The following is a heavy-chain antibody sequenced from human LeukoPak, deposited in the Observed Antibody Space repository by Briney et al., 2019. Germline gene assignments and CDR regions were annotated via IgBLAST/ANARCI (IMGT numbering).Heavy chain of an antibody. CDR3: ARVREGGYDSANFDY. CDR2: IYYSGST. J-gene: IGHJ4*02. Sequence: PSETLSLTCTVSGGSISSGGYYWSWIRQHPGKGLEWIGYIYYSGSTYYNPSLSESTYYNPSLKSRVIISEDMSKNQFSLKLSSVTAADTVVYYCARVREGGYDSANFDYWGQGTLVTVSS. D-gene: IGHD5-12*01. V-gene: IGHV4-31*03. CDR1: GGSISSGGYY.